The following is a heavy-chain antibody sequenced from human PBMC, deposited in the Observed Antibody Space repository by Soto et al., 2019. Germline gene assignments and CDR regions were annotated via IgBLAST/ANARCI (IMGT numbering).Heavy chain of an antibody. D-gene: IGHD3-3*01. Sequence: EVQVVQSGAEVKKPGESLKISCQGSGYSFSTYWIAWVRQMPGKGLEWMGIIYPGDSDTRYSPSFQGQVTISADTSINTAYLQWSSLKASETAMYYCARQSNVAPSGFSENFDYWAQGTLVTVSS. CDR1: GYSFSTYW. J-gene: IGHJ4*02. V-gene: IGHV5-51*01. CDR3: ARQSNVAPSGFSENFDY. CDR2: IYPGDSDT.